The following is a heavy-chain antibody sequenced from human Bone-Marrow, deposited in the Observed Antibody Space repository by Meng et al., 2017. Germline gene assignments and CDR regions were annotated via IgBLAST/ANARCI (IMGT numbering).Heavy chain of an antibody. D-gene: IGHD6-19*01. Sequence: VPRVQSGAAGEKPGGAVKVSCKASAYTFTGYYMHWVRQAPGQGLEWMGRLNPSNGGTNYAQKFQDRVTMTRDTSTNTAYMELNRLRSEDTAVYYCARGGIFGSGWYQYDYWGQGTLVTVSS. CDR1: AYTFTGYY. CDR2: LNPSNGGT. J-gene: IGHJ4*02. V-gene: IGHV1-2*06. CDR3: ARGGIFGSGWYQYDY.